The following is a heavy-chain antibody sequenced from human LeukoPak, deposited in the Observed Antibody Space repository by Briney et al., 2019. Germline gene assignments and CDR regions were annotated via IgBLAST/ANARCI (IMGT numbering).Heavy chain of an antibody. Sequence: ASETLSLTCTVSGGYISSYYWNWIRQPPGKGLEWIGYIYYSGSTNYNPSLKSRVTIAVDTSKNQFSLKLSSVTAADTAVYYCARLYCSSTSCYLGHDAFDIWGQGTMVTVSS. V-gene: IGHV4-59*01. CDR2: IYYSGST. D-gene: IGHD2-2*01. CDR1: GGYISSYY. J-gene: IGHJ3*02. CDR3: ARLYCSSTSCYLGHDAFDI.